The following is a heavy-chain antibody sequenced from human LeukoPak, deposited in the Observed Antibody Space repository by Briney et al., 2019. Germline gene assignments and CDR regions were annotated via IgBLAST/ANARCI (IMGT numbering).Heavy chain of an antibody. Sequence: PSETLSLTCTVSGGSISSYYWSWIRQPPGKGLEWIGYIYYSGSTNYNPSLKSRVTMSMDTSKNQVSLKLSSVSAADSAVYSCATNTGSYFAWFDYWGQGTLVTVSS. D-gene: IGHD1-26*01. V-gene: IGHV4-59*03. CDR1: GGSISSYY. CDR2: IYYSGST. J-gene: IGHJ4*02. CDR3: ATNTGSYFAWFDY.